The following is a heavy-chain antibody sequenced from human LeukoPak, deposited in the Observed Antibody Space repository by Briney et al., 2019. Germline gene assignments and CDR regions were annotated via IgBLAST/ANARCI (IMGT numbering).Heavy chain of an antibody. Sequence: PGGSLRLFCAASGFTFGSYAMSWVRQAPGKGLEWVAGISGSGGSTYYADSVKGRFTISRDNSKNTLYLQMNSLRAEDTAVYYCARARGGDCYSGPPEYFDYWGQGTLVTVSS. CDR1: GFTFGSYA. J-gene: IGHJ4*02. D-gene: IGHD2-21*02. CDR2: ISGSGGST. V-gene: IGHV3-23*01. CDR3: ARARGGDCYSGPPEYFDY.